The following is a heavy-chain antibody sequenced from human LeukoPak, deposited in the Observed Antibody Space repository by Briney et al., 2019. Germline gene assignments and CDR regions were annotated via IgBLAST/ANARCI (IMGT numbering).Heavy chain of an antibody. CDR3: AREIYSSGWPYFDY. CDR1: GFTVSSNY. J-gene: IGHJ4*02. V-gene: IGHV3-66*01. Sequence: GGSLRLSCAASGFTVSSNYMSWVRQAPGKGLEWVSVIYSGGSTYYADSVKGRFTISRDNSKNTLYLQMNSLRAEDTAVYYCAREIYSSGWPYFDYWGQGTLVTVSS. D-gene: IGHD6-19*01. CDR2: IYSGGST.